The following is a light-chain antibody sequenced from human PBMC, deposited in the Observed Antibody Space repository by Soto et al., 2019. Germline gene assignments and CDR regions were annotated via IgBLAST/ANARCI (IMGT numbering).Light chain of an antibody. CDR3: CSFAGSYSYV. J-gene: IGLJ1*01. Sequence: QSALTQPRSVYASPGQSVTISCTGTSSDVGRYDYVSWYQQHPGEAPKLIVYDVTERPSGVPDCCSCSKSGNTASLTISGLRAEDEADYACCSFAGSYSYVFGTGTKVTGL. V-gene: IGLV2-11*01. CDR1: SSDVGRYDY. CDR2: DVT.